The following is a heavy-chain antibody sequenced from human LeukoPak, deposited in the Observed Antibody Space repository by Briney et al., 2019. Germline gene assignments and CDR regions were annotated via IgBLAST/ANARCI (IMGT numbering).Heavy chain of an antibody. V-gene: IGHV3-30-3*01. J-gene: IGHJ4*02. Sequence: GRSLRLSCAASGFTFSSYAMHWVRQAPGKGLEWVAVISYDGSNKYYADSVKGRFTISRDNSKNTLYLQMNSLRAEDTAVYYCAREGSSGWLDYWGQGTLVTVSS. CDR2: ISYDGSNK. CDR3: AREGSSGWLDY. D-gene: IGHD6-19*01. CDR1: GFTFSSYA.